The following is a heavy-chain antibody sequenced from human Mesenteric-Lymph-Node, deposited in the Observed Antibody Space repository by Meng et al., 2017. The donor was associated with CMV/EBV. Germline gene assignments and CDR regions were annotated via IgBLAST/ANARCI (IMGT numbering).Heavy chain of an antibody. J-gene: IGHJ4*02. CDR2: ISTSSSYI. Sequence: GGSLRLSCAASGFTVSTYPMNWVRQAPGKGLEWVSCISTSSSYIYYADSVKGRFTISRDNAKNSLYLQMNSLRAEDTAVYYCASPYDDSGYYSGYWGQGTLVTVSS. D-gene: IGHD3-22*01. V-gene: IGHV3-21*01. CDR1: GFTVSTYP. CDR3: ASPYDDSGYYSGY.